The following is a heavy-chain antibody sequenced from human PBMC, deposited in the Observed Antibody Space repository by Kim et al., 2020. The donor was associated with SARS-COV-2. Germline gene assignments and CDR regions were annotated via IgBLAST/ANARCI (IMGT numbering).Heavy chain of an antibody. V-gene: IGHV3-30*18. CDR2: IRFDGSKK. Sequence: GGSLRLSCAASGFTFRRNDMHWVRQAPDKGLEWVAVIRFDGSKKYYADSVKGRFTISRDDSTNSVFLQMNSLRPEDTAVYFCAKGPFYGSGEGDCWGQGT. CDR1: GFTFRRND. CDR3: AKGPFYGSGEGDC. D-gene: IGHD3-10*01. J-gene: IGHJ4*02.